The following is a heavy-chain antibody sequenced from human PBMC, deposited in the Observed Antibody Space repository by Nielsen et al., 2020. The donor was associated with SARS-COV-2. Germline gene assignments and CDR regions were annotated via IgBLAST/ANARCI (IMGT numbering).Heavy chain of an antibody. J-gene: IGHJ4*02. CDR3: ARLWDDGYYFDTGPYDY. CDR1: GFIFSNYR. Sequence: GSLKISCAASGFIFSNYRMHWVRQAPGKGLVWVSHINPDESKTTYADSVKGRFTISRDNAKNTLYLQMNGLRAEDTAVYYCARLWDDGYYFDTGPYDYWGQGTLVTVSS. CDR2: INPDESKT. D-gene: IGHD3-22*01. V-gene: IGHV3-74*03.